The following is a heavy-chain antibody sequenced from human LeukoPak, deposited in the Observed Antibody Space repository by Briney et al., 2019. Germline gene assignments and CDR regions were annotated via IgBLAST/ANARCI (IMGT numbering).Heavy chain of an antibody. Sequence: PGGSLRLSCAASGFTFSSYAMSWVRQAPGKGLEWVSAISDSDGNTYYADSVKGRFTISRDNSKNTLYLQMNSLRAEDTVVYYCASALRIYYYFDYWGQGTLVTVSS. J-gene: IGHJ4*02. D-gene: IGHD1-26*01. CDR3: ASALRIYYYFDY. V-gene: IGHV3-23*01. CDR2: ISDSDGNT. CDR1: GFTFSSYA.